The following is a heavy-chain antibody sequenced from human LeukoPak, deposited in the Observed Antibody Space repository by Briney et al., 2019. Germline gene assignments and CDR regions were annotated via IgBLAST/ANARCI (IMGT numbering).Heavy chain of an antibody. CDR3: ARLYCGVGICYSYYMDV. Sequence: GGSLRLSCAASGFTFSSYSMNWVRQVLGKGLQWVADIKQDGSDRFYVDSVKGRFTISRDNAKNSVYLQMNSLRAEDTAVYYCARLYCGVGICYSYYMDVWGKGTTVTVSS. V-gene: IGHV3-7*01. J-gene: IGHJ6*03. D-gene: IGHD2-21*01. CDR2: IKQDGSDR. CDR1: GFTFSSYS.